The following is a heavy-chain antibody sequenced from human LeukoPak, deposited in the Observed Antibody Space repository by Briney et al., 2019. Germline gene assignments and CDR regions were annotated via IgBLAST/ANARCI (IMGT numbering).Heavy chain of an antibody. CDR2: INHSGST. Sequence: SETLSLTCAVYGGSFSGYYWSWTRQPPGKGLEWIGEINHSGSTNYNPSLKSRVTISVDTSKNQFSLKLSSVTAADTAVYYCARGRRWLQFRGPGFDYWGQGTLVTVSS. CDR1: GGSFSGYY. CDR3: ARGRRWLQFRGPGFDY. J-gene: IGHJ4*02. D-gene: IGHD5-24*01. V-gene: IGHV4-34*01.